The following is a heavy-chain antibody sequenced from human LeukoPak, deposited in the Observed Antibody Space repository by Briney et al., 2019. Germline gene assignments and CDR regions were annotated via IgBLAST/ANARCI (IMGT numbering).Heavy chain of an antibody. CDR2: ISSSSSYI. V-gene: IGHV3-21*01. D-gene: IGHD6-19*01. CDR3: ASVRIAVAVTVHDASDI. J-gene: IGHJ3*02. CDR1: GFTFSSYS. Sequence: PGGSLRLSCAASGFTFSSYSMNWVRQAPGKGLEWVSSISSSSSYIYYADSVKGRLTISRGNAKNSLYLQMNSLRAEDTAVYYCASVRIAVAVTVHDASDIWGQGTMVTVSS.